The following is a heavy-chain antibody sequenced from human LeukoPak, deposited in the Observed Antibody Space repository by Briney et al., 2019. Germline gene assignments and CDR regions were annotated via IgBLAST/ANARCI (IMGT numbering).Heavy chain of an antibody. V-gene: IGHV4-4*07. D-gene: IGHD3-9*01. CDR1: GGSIRSYY. CDR3: AGTYYDILTGSDY. Sequence: SETLSLTCTVSGGSIRSYYWSWIRQPAGKGLEWIGRIYTSGRTNYNPSLKSRVTMSVDTSKNQFSLKLSSVTAADTAVYYCAGTYYDILTGSDYWGQGTLVTVSS. J-gene: IGHJ4*02. CDR2: IYTSGRT.